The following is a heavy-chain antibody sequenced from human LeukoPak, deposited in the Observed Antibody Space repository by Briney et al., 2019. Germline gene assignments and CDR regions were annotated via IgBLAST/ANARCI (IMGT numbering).Heavy chain of an antibody. Sequence: PGGSLRLSCAASGFTFSSYVMSWVRQAPGKGPEWVSSITSGGNAYYSDSVQGRITISRDNSKNTLYLQMNSLRAEDTAVYYCAKETIKVAGLTTLDHWGQGTLVTVSS. D-gene: IGHD6-19*01. CDR3: AKETIKVAGLTTLDH. CDR2: ITSGGNA. J-gene: IGHJ4*02. CDR1: GFTFSSYV. V-gene: IGHV3-23*01.